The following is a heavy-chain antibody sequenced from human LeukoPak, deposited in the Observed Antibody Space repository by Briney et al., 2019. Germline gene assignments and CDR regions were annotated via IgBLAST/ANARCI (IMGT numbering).Heavy chain of an antibody. CDR2: ISSSSSYI. D-gene: IGHD5-12*01. CDR1: GFTFSSYS. J-gene: IGHJ4*02. CDR3: AKERGYSGYDSFDY. Sequence: AGGSLRLSCAASGFTFSSYSMNWVRQAPGKGLEWVSSISSSSSYIYYADSVKGRFTISRDNAKNSLYLQMNSLRAEDTALYYCAKERGYSGYDSFDYWGQGTLVTVSS. V-gene: IGHV3-21*04.